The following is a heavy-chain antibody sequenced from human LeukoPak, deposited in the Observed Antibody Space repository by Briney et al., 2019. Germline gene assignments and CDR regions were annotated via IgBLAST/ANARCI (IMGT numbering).Heavy chain of an antibody. CDR3: ARGGYSSGWYHD. Sequence: GGSLSLSCAASGFSSSSNYMTWVRQAPGKGLGWVSFISSSSSYIYYADSVKGRFTISRDTAKNSLYLQMNSLRAEDTAVYNCARGGYSSGWYHDWGQGTLVTVSS. CDR2: ISSSSSYI. V-gene: IGHV3-21*01. CDR1: GFSSSSNY. J-gene: IGHJ4*02. D-gene: IGHD6-19*01.